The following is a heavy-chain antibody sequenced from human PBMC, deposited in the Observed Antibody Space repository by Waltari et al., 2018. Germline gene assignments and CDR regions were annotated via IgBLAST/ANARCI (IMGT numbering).Heavy chain of an antibody. V-gene: IGHV4-34*01. J-gene: IGHJ4*02. Sequence: QVPLQQWAAGLLKLSVTLSLTCAVHGDFFSINYWCWIRQTPGWGLEWIGEINHGGKTNYNPAIRSRATISGDPPRNQVSSKLSVVTAADTAVNYCARLFMEAAKFGWYYLDHWGQGTLVTVSS. CDR2: INHGGKT. CDR1: GDFFSINY. D-gene: IGHD6-13*01. CDR3: ARLFMEAAKFGWYYLDH.